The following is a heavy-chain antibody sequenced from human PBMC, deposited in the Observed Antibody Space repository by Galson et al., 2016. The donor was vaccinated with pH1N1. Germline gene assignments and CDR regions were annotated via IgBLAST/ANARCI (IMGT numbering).Heavy chain of an antibody. CDR3: ARQNDYGDYRGDAFDI. Sequence: QSGAEVKKPGESLKISCKGSRHKFTSSWIGWVRQMPGKGLEWMGIIYLGGSLIRYRPSFQGQVTISADKSVNIVYLEWGSLKASHTAMYYCARQNDYGDYRGDAFDIWGQGTMVTVSS. J-gene: IGHJ3*02. CDR2: IYLGGSLI. V-gene: IGHV5-51*01. D-gene: IGHD4-17*01. CDR1: RHKFTSSW.